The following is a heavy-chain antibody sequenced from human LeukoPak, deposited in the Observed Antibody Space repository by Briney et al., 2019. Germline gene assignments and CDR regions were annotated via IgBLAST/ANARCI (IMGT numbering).Heavy chain of an antibody. CDR3: AKEQYPGYFDF. Sequence: GGSLRLSCAASGFIFSGSSMHWVRQAPGKGLEWVCFIRFDATNKYYADSVKGRFTISRDNSNNTLYLQLNNVRTEDAATYFCAKEQYPGYFDFWGQGTLVTVSA. CDR1: GFIFSGSS. D-gene: IGHD1-14*01. V-gene: IGHV3-30*02. J-gene: IGHJ4*02. CDR2: IRFDATNK.